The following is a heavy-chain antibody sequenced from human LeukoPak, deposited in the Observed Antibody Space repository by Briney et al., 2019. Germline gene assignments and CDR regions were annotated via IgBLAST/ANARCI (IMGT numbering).Heavy chain of an antibody. D-gene: IGHD2-21*02. CDR3: ASKVGDVTAYDH. J-gene: IGHJ4*02. CDR1: GGSIMVAAYS. V-gene: IGHV4-30-2*01. Sequence: SETLSLTCTVSGGSIMVAAYSWSWIRQPPGKGLEWIGYIYHSGRTYYNPSLKSRVTISLDRSKNQFSLKLTSVTATDTSVYYCASKVGDVTAYDHWGQGTLVTVSS. CDR2: IYHSGRT.